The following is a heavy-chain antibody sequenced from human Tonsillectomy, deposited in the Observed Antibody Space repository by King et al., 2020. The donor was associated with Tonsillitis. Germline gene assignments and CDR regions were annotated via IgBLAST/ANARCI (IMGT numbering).Heavy chain of an antibody. D-gene: IGHD3-10*01. CDR2: IYYIGST. V-gene: IGHV4-39*01. CDR3: ARRTFGRSGYMDV. J-gene: IGHJ6*03. CDR1: GGSISSSRYY. Sequence: QLQESGPGLVKPSETLSLTCTVSGGSISSSRYYWGWIRQPPGKGLEWIGSIYYIGSTYYNPSLKSRVTISVDTSKNQFSLKLSSVTAADTAVYYCARRTFGRSGYMDVWGKGTTVTVSS.